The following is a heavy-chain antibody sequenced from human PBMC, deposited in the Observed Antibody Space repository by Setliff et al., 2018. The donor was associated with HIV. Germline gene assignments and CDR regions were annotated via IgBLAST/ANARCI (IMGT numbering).Heavy chain of an antibody. V-gene: IGHV1-46*01. CDR2: INPSDGIP. D-gene: IGHD3-16*01. CDR3: TRAFPPMIPAAFDI. CDR1: GFSFSRHY. Sequence: GASVKVSCKASGFSFSRHYMHWVRQAPGEGLEWVAMINPSDGIPSYAQKFQDRVVVTRDTSRSIVYMELSSVLSEDTAVYFCTRAFPPMIPAAFDIWGLGTLVTVS. J-gene: IGHJ3*02.